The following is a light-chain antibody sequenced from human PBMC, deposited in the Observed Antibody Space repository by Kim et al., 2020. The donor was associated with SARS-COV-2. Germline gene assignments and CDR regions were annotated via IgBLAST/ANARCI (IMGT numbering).Light chain of an antibody. CDR2: GYN. CDR1: TLRSYS. CDR3: HSRDSSGNRV. J-gene: IGLJ1*01. Sequence: VALGQTVRITCQGDTLRSYSAKWYQQKPGQAPVLVIYGYNKRPSGIPDRVSGSSSGNTASLTITGAQAEDEADYYCHSRDSSGNRVFGTGTKVTVL. V-gene: IGLV3-19*01.